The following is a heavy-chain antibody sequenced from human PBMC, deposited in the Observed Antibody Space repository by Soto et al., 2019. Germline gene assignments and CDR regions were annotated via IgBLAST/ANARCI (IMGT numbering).Heavy chain of an antibody. Sequence: PSETLSLTGTVSGGSISSGDYYWSWIRQHPGKGLGWIGYIYYCGSTYYNPSLKSRVTISVDTSKNQFSLKLSSVTAADTAVYYCARVYPYGPGSYYRALDIFGPGTMVTVSS. V-gene: IGHV4-31*03. CDR3: ARVYPYGPGSYYRALDI. J-gene: IGHJ3*02. CDR2: IYYCGST. D-gene: IGHD3-10*01. CDR1: GGSISSGDYY.